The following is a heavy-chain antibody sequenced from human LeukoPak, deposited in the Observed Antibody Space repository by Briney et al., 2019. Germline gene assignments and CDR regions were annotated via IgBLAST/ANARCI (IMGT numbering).Heavy chain of an antibody. V-gene: IGHV1-46*01. CDR2: INPSGGST. CDR1: GYTFTSYY. J-gene: IGHJ4*02. D-gene: IGHD6-19*01. CDR3: ARDPWWMAVAGTSFVDY. Sequence: ASVEVSCKASGYTFTSYYIHWVRQAPGQGLEWMGIINPSGGSTSYAQKFQGRVTMTRDTSTSTVYMELSSLRSEDTAVYYCARDPWWMAVAGTSFVDYWGQGTLVTVSS.